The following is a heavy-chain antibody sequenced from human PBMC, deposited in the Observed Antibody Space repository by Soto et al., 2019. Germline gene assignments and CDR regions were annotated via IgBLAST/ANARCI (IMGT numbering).Heavy chain of an antibody. V-gene: IGHV4-4*07. CDR3: AKGGTYYFDS. J-gene: IGHJ4*02. D-gene: IGHD3-16*01. Sequence: SETLSLSCSVSGASISNFYWSWIRQSAGKGLEWIGRLYTRGTTDYSPSLKSRVTMSIDTSKNRVSLSLTSVTAADTAVYYCAKGGTYYFDSWGQGIVVTVSS. CDR1: GASISNFY. CDR2: LYTRGTT.